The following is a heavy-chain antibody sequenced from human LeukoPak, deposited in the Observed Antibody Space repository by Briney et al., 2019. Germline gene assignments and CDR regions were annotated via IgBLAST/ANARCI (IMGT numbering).Heavy chain of an antibody. CDR3: AKSSQNYFNRWSDY. Sequence: GGSLRLSYAASGFTFSTYAMNWVRQAPGKGPEWVSGISGSGGSTYYADSVKGRFTISRDNSKNTLYLQMISLRAEDTAVYYCAKSSQNYFNRWSDYWGQGTLVTVSS. V-gene: IGHV3-23*01. D-gene: IGHD3-10*01. CDR1: GFTFSTYA. CDR2: ISGSGGST. J-gene: IGHJ4*02.